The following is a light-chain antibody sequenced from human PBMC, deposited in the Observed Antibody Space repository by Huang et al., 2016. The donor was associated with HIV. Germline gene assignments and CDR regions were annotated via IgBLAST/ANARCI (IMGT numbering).Light chain of an antibody. CDR2: GAS. V-gene: IGKV3-20*01. CDR1: QSVSSSY. Sequence: EIVLTQSPGTLSLSPGERATLSCRASQSVSSSYLAWYQQKPGLAPKLLIDGASSRATGIPDRFRGSGSGTDFTLTISRLQPEDFAVYYCQQYGGSPWTFGQGTKVEI. CDR3: QQYGGSPWT. J-gene: IGKJ1*01.